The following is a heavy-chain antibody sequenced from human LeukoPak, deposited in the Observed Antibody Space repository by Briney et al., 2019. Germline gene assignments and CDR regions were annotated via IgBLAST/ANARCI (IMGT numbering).Heavy chain of an antibody. Sequence: ASVKVSCKASGYTFTSYGISWVRQAPGQGHEWMGWISAYNGNTNYAQKLQGRVTMTTDTSTSTAYMELRSLRSDDTAVYYCAREVRYNWNDDWFDPWGQGTLVTVSS. CDR2: ISAYNGNT. CDR1: GYTFTSYG. CDR3: AREVRYNWNDDWFDP. J-gene: IGHJ5*02. V-gene: IGHV1-18*01. D-gene: IGHD1-1*01.